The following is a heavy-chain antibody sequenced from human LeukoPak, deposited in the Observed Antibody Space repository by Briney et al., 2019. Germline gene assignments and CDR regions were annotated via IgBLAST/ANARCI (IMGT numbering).Heavy chain of an antibody. Sequence: SETLSLTCTVSDGSISSSSYYWGWIRQPPGKGLEWIGSIYYSGSTYYNPSPKSRVTISVDPSKNQFSLKLSSVTAADTAVYYCARHSGYSYGYAYYYYYMDVWGKGTTVTVSS. CDR2: IYYSGST. D-gene: IGHD5-18*01. CDR1: DGSISSSSYY. CDR3: ARHSGYSYGYAYYYYYMDV. J-gene: IGHJ6*03. V-gene: IGHV4-39*01.